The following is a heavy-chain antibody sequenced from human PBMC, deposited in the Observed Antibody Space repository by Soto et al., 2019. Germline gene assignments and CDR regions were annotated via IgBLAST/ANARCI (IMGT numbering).Heavy chain of an antibody. CDR2: MSPNTGNT. CDR3: ARQWELSGYYYGMDV. J-gene: IGHJ6*02. D-gene: IGHD1-26*01. V-gene: IGHV1-8*01. CDR1: GYTFSSYD. Sequence: ASVKVSCKASGYTFSSYDINWVRQATGQGLEWMGWMSPNTGNTGYAQKFQGRVTLTRYTSISTAYMELSSLTSEDTAAYYCARQWELSGYYYGMDVWGQGTTVTVS.